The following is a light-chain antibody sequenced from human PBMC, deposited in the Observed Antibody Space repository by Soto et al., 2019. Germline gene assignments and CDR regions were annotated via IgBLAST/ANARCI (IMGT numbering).Light chain of an antibody. V-gene: IGKV3-20*01. J-gene: IGKJ1*01. Sequence: EIVLTQSPGTLSLSPGERATLSCRASQSVSSYLAWYQQKPGQAPRLLIYGASSRATGIPDRFSGSGSGTDFTLTISRLELEDFAVYYWQPYVSSSRTFGQGTKVEIK. CDR1: QSVSSY. CDR3: QPYVSSSRT. CDR2: GAS.